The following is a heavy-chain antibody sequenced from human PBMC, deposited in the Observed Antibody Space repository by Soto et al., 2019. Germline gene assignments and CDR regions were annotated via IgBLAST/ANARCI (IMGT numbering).Heavy chain of an antibody. CDR2: IYYSGST. Sequence: QLQLQESGPGLVKPSETLSLTCTVSGGSISSSSYYWGWIRQPPGKGLEWIGSIYYSGSTYYNPSLKCGVTIAVDTSMNHFSLRLSSVTAADTAVYYCARHLGGIAARGRHTEMDVWGQGTTVTVSS. CDR3: ARHLGGIAARGRHTEMDV. D-gene: IGHD6-6*01. J-gene: IGHJ6*02. CDR1: GGSISSSSYY. V-gene: IGHV4-39*01.